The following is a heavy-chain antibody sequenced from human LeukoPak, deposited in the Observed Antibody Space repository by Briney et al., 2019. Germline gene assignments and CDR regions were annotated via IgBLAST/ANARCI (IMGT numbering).Heavy chain of an antibody. J-gene: IGHJ4*02. V-gene: IGHV4-59*11. CDR3: ARAERPPSYYFDY. CDR2: IFYSWST. D-gene: IGHD6-25*01. Sequence: PSETLSLTRPLAGASPTRHYGGWTRQPPGEGREWIGFIFYSWSTNYNPSLKSRLTISVDTSKNQFSLKLSSVTAADTAVYYCARAERPPSYYFDYWGQGTLVTVSS. CDR1: GASPTRHY.